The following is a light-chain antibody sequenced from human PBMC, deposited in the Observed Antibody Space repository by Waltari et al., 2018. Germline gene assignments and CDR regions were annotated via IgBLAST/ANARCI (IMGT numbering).Light chain of an antibody. CDR1: SGDVGAYNS. CDR3: SSYADSNVL. J-gene: IGLJ2*01. V-gene: IGLV2-8*01. Sequence: QSALTQPPSASGSPGQSVTIPCTGTSGDVGAYNSVSWYQQHPGRAPKLMIYEVTKRPSGVPDRFSGSSSGNTASLTVSGLQTEDEADYFCSSYADSNVLFGGGTKLTVL. CDR2: EVT.